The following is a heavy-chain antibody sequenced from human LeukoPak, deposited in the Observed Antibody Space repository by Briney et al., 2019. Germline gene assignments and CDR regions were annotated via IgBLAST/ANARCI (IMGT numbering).Heavy chain of an antibody. D-gene: IGHD3-10*01. CDR1: GFPVKTNY. Sequence: GGSLRLSCRVSGFPVKTNYMTWVRQAPGKGLEWVSVIYSDGDTFYGASVKGRFTFSRDDSHNTLYLQMNSLRGEDTAMYYCARGRGVNAFDIWGQGTMVTVSS. V-gene: IGHV3-53*01. CDR2: IYSDGDT. CDR3: ARGRGVNAFDI. J-gene: IGHJ3*02.